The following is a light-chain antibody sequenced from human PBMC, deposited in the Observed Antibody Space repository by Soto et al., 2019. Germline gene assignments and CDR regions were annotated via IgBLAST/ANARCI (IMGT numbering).Light chain of an antibody. J-gene: IGKJ5*01. V-gene: IGKV3-20*01. Sequence: IVLTQSPGTLSLSPGERSTLSCGASQSVSSSYLAWYQQKPGQAPRLLIYGTSSRATGIPDRFSGSGSGTDFTLTISRLEPEDFAVYYCQQYGNSPITFGQGTRLEIK. CDR1: QSVSSSY. CDR3: QQYGNSPIT. CDR2: GTS.